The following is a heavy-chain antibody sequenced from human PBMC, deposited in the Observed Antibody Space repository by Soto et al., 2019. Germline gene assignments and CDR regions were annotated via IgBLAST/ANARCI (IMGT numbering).Heavy chain of an antibody. V-gene: IGHV4-30-2*01. D-gene: IGHD3-22*01. J-gene: IGHJ5*02. Sequence: SETLSLTCTVSGGSINRGDYSLTWIRQPPRKSQEWIGYIYHTGTTYYNMYLKSRVTISVDRSKNQFSLKLSSVTAADTAVYYCARGINYYDSSGDSWFDPWGQGTLVTVSS. CDR1: GGSINRGDYS. CDR2: IYHTGTT. CDR3: ARGINYYDSSGDSWFDP.